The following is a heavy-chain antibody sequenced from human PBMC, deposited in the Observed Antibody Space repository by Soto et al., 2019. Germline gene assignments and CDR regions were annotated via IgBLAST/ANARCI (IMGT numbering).Heavy chain of an antibody. CDR2: IYYSGST. D-gene: IGHD3-22*01. V-gene: IGHV4-30-4*01. CDR1: GGSVSSVNYY. J-gene: IGHJ4*02. CDR3: ARETFYYDSRGPRPIDY. Sequence: QVQLQESGPGLVKPSQTLSLTCTVSGGSVSSVNYYWSWIRQPPGKGLEWIGYIYYSGSTYYNPSLKRRLTISIDTSKNQFSLKLSSVTAADTAVYYCARETFYYDSRGPRPIDYWGQGTLVTVSS.